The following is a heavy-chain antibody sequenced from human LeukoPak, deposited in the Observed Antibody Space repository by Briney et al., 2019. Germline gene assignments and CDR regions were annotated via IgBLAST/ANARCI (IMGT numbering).Heavy chain of an antibody. CDR3: ARDGGGVWYYDSSGYRGGEFDY. J-gene: IGHJ4*02. Sequence: ASVKVSCKASGYTFTSSGISWVRQAPGQGLERMGWISAYNGNTNYAQKLQGRVTMTTDTSTSTAYMELRSLRSDDTAVYYCARDGGGVWYYDSSGYRGGEFDYWGQGTLVTVSS. D-gene: IGHD3-22*01. V-gene: IGHV1-18*01. CDR1: GYTFTSSG. CDR2: ISAYNGNT.